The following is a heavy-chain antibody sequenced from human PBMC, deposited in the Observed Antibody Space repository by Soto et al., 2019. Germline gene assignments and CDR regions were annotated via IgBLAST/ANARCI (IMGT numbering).Heavy chain of an antibody. Sequence: QVQLVESGGGVVQPGRSLRLSCAASGFTFSSYVMHWVRQAPCKGLEWGAVVSNDGSNNDYADSVNGRFTISRDNSKNTLYLQMNSVRAEDTAVYYCAKVLLTYTSWGYHTHFDFWGQGTLVTVSS. CDR1: GFTFSSYV. CDR2: VSNDGSNN. J-gene: IGHJ4*02. V-gene: IGHV3-30*18. D-gene: IGHD3-16*01. CDR3: AKVLLTYTSWGYHTHFDF.